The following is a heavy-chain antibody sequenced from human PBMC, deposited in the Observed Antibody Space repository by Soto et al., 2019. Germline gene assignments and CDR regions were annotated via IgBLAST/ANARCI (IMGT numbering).Heavy chain of an antibody. Sequence: QVQLVQSGAEVKQPGASVKVSCKTSGYTFTHYGIGWVRQAPGQGLEWMGWISLYNGDTRYAQKLQGRVTMATDTSTSTAYMELRSLTSDDTAVYYCVRIGYGVNAFDLWGQGTLVIVSS. CDR3: VRIGYGVNAFDL. J-gene: IGHJ4*02. CDR2: ISLYNGDT. V-gene: IGHV1-18*01. CDR1: GYTFTHYG. D-gene: IGHD4-17*01.